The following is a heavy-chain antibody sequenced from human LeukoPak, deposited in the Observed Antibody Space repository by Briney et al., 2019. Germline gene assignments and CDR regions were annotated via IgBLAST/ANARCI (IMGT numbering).Heavy chain of an antibody. Sequence: GGSLRLSCVDSAFSVGSNFMSWVRQAPGKGLEWVSVIYTGGSTYSADSVKGRFSISRDYSENTVYLQMNSLRVEDTAVYYCARGLGTNYGGYCTGGSCPVYWGQGTLVTVSS. V-gene: IGHV3-66*01. D-gene: IGHD2-15*01. CDR1: AFSVGSNF. CDR3: ARGLGTNYGGYCTGGSCPVY. CDR2: IYTGGST. J-gene: IGHJ4*02.